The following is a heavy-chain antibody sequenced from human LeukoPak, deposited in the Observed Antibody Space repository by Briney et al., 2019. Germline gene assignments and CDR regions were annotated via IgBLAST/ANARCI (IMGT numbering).Heavy chain of an antibody. CDR1: GFTFSSYW. Sequence: GGSLRLSCAASGFTFSSYWMSWVRQAPGKGLEWVSAIDTSGDTYYPGSVKGRFTISRENAKNILYLQMNSLRVGDTAVYYCARGSTTVAFEIWGQGTMVSVSS. CDR3: ARGSTTVAFEI. D-gene: IGHD1-26*01. V-gene: IGHV3-13*01. J-gene: IGHJ3*02. CDR2: IDTSGDT.